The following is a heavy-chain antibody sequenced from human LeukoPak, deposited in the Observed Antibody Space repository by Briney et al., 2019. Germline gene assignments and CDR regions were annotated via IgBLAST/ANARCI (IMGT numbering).Heavy chain of an antibody. CDR2: IRSKANSYAT. CDR3: TSYYGSGSYSDY. J-gene: IGHJ4*02. V-gene: IGHV3-73*01. Sequence: GGSLKLSCAASGFTFSGSAMHWVRQASGKGLEWVGRIRSKANSYATAYAASVKGRFTISRDDSKNTVYLQMNSLRAEDTAVYYCTSYYGSGSYSDYWGQGTLVTVSS. CDR1: GFTFSGSA. D-gene: IGHD3-10*01.